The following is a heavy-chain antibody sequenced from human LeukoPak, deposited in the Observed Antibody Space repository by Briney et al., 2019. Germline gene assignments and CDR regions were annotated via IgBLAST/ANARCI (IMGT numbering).Heavy chain of an antibody. J-gene: IGHJ6*03. Sequence: PGGSLRLSCAASGFTFSSYEMNWVRQAPGKGLEWVSYISSSGSTIYYADSVKGRFTISRDNAKNSLYLQMNSLRAEDTAVYYCARTHLYSGSYYYYYYMDVWGKGTTVTISS. CDR3: ARTHLYSGSYYYYYYMDV. CDR2: ISSSGSTI. V-gene: IGHV3-48*03. CDR1: GFTFSSYE. D-gene: IGHD1-26*01.